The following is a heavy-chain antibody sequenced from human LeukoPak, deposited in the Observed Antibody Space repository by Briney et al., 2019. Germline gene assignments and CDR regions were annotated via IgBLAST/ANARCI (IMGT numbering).Heavy chain of an antibody. CDR3: ARGSELAAAGTGYYFDY. J-gene: IGHJ4*02. Sequence: SETLSLTCTVSGGSISSSSYYWGWIRQPPGKGLEWIGSIYYSGSTTYNPSLKSRVTISVDTSRNQFSLKLTSVTAADTAVYYCARGSELAAAGTGYYFDYWGQGTLVTVSS. D-gene: IGHD6-13*01. CDR1: GGSISSSSYY. CDR2: IYYSGST. V-gene: IGHV4-39*07.